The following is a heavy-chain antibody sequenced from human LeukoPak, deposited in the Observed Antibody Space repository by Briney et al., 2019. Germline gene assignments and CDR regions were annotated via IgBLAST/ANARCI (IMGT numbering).Heavy chain of an antibody. CDR3: AGPNYYDSSNYP. Sequence: SQTRSLTCTVPGSALSSADYYWSSIRQPPGKGLEWLGYIYYSASSYYHPSLKSLVTITVDTSKNQFFLKLSSVTAEDTAVYYCAGPNYYDSSNYPGGQGNGVTVSA. D-gene: IGHD3-22*01. CDR2: IYYSASS. J-gene: IGHJ5*02. CDR1: GSALSSADYY. V-gene: IGHV4-30-4*01.